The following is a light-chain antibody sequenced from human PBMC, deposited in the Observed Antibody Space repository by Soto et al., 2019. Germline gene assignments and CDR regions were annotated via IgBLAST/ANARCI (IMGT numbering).Light chain of an antibody. J-gene: IGKJ5*01. CDR2: AAS. Sequence: DIHLTQSPSFLSATVGDRVTITCRASQGISSFLAWYQQKPGKAPNLLMYAASTLQSGVPSRFSGGESGTEYTLTISSLQPEDSATYYCQQLYIFPLPFGQGTRPAIK. CDR1: QGISSF. CDR3: QQLYIFPLP. V-gene: IGKV1-9*01.